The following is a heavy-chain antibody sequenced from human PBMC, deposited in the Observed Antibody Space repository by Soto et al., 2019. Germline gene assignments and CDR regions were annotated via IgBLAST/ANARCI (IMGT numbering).Heavy chain of an antibody. J-gene: IGHJ3*01. CDR2: IYSSGST. CDR1: GGSISSYY. D-gene: IGHD2-21*02. Sequence: SLSLTWTASGGSISSYYWSWIRQPPGKGLEWMGYIYSSGSTNYNPSRKSRVTISVDTSTNQLSLKMSSVTAADTAVYYCARGGYGGNSSDAFDLWGQGTILTVS. V-gene: IGHV4-59*01. CDR3: ARGGYGGNSSDAFDL.